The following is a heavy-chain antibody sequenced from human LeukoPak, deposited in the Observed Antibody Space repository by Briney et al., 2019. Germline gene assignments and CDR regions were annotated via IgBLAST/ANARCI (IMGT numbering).Heavy chain of an antibody. Sequence: PGRSLRLSCAASGFTFSSYGMHWVRQAPGKGLEWVAVISYDGSNKYYADSVKGRFTISRDNSKNTLYLQMNSLRSEDTAVYYCARAERVYGYYYYYMDVWGKGTTVTVSS. CDR3: ARAERVYGYYYYYMDV. CDR1: GFTFSSYG. V-gene: IGHV3-30*03. D-gene: IGHD6-6*01. J-gene: IGHJ6*03. CDR2: ISYDGSNK.